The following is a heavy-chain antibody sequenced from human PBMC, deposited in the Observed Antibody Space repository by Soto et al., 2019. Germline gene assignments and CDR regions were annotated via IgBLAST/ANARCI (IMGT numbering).Heavy chain of an antibody. CDR2: IIPIFGTA. J-gene: IGHJ4*02. CDR3: ATNVGWELSHGFDY. V-gene: IGHV1-69*01. CDR1: GGTFSSYA. Sequence: QVQLVQSGAEVKKPGSSVKVSCKASGGTFSSYAISWVRQAPGQGLEWMGGIIPIFGTANYAQKFQGRVTITADESTSTAYMELSSQRSEDTAVYYCATNVGWELSHGFDYWGQGTLVTVSS. D-gene: IGHD1-26*01.